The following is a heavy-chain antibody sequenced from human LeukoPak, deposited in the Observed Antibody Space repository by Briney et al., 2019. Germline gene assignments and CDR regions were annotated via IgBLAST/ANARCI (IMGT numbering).Heavy chain of an antibody. V-gene: IGHV3-30*02. CDR1: GFTFSNYA. Sequence: PGGSLRLSCAASGFTFSNYAMSWVRQAPGKGLEWVAVIWSAEGNKNYLDSVKGRFTISRDNSKNTLYLQMNSLTTEDTAVYYCAKEGPGGLNFWGQGTLVTVSS. J-gene: IGHJ4*02. CDR3: AKEGPGGLNF. D-gene: IGHD3-10*01. CDR2: IWSAEGNK.